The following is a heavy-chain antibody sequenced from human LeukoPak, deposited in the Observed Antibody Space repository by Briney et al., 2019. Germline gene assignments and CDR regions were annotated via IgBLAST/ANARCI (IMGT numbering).Heavy chain of an antibody. CDR1: GFTFDNFA. V-gene: IGHV3-23*01. Sequence: GGSLRLSCAPSGFTFDNFAMTWVRQAPGKGLEWVSEITGSGGSTYYADSVKGRFTISRDNSKNTPYLQRNSLRAEDAAIYYCARELFDFDYWGQGTLVTVSS. D-gene: IGHD3-10*01. CDR3: ARELFDFDY. J-gene: IGHJ4*02. CDR2: ITGSGGST.